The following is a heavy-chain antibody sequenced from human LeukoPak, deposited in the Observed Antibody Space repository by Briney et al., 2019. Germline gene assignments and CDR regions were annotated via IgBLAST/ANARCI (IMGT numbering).Heavy chain of an antibody. CDR3: ARPPLGYCSSTSCSPDAFDI. CDR2: IYPGDSDT. Sequence: GESLKISCMGSGYSFTSFWIGWVRQMPGKGLEWMGIIYPGDSDTRYNPSFQGQVTISVDKSIGTAYLQWSSLKASDSAMYYCARPPLGYCSSTSCSPDAFDIWGQGTRVTVSS. CDR1: GYSFTSFW. J-gene: IGHJ3*02. V-gene: IGHV5-51*01. D-gene: IGHD2-2*01.